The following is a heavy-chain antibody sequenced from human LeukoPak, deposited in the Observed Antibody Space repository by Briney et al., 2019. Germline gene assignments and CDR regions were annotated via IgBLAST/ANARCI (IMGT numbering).Heavy chain of an antibody. D-gene: IGHD3-22*01. CDR2: INHSGSA. J-gene: IGHJ4*02. V-gene: IGHV4-34*01. Sequence: SETLSLTCAVYGGSFSGYYWSWIRQPPGKGLEWIGEINHSGSANYNPSLTSRVTISVDASKNQFSLKLSSVTAADTAASYCSRFARVGVVVITTPELGILDYWGQGTLVTVSS. CDR1: GGSFSGYY. CDR3: SRFARVGVVVITTPELGILDY.